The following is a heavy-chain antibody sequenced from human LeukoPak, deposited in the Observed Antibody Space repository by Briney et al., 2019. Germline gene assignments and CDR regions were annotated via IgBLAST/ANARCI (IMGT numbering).Heavy chain of an antibody. D-gene: IGHD2-8*01. V-gene: IGHV3-7*01. CDR1: GFTFSSYW. CDR3: AAAPNSKYFDY. J-gene: IGHJ4*02. CDR2: IKQDGSEK. Sequence: PGGSLRLSCAASGFTFSSYWMSWVRQAPGKGLEWVANIKQDGSEKYYVDSVKGRFTISRDNAKNSVYLQMNSLRVEDTAVYYCAAAPNSKYFDYWGQGNLVTVS.